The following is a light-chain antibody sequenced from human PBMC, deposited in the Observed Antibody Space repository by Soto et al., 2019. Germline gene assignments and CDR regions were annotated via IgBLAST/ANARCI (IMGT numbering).Light chain of an antibody. CDR1: HSLTSN. CDR3: QQYNHWPRMLS. J-gene: IGKJ4*01. Sequence: EILLTQSPVTLSVSPGARATLSCRASHSLTSNLAWYQQRPGQAPRLLIYDTSTRATDVPARFSGSGSGTEFTLTIASLQSEDVAVYYCQQYNHWPRMLSFGGWTRV. V-gene: IGKV3-15*01. CDR2: DTS.